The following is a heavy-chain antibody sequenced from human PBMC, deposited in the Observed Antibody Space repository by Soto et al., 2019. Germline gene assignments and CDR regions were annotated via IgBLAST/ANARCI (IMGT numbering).Heavy chain of an antibody. CDR2: IYWDDDK. D-gene: IGHD3-9*01. CDR1: GFSLSTSGVG. Sequence: QITLKESGPTLVKPTQTLTLTCTFSGFSLSTSGVGVGWIRQPPGEALEWLALIYWDDDKRYSPSLKSRLTITKDTSKNQVVLTMTNMDPVDTATYYCAHRLSYYDILTGLIREYYFDYWGQGTLVTVSS. V-gene: IGHV2-5*02. J-gene: IGHJ4*02. CDR3: AHRLSYYDILTGLIREYYFDY.